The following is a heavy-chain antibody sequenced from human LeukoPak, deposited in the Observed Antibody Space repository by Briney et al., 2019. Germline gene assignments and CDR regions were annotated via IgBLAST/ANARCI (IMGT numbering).Heavy chain of an antibody. V-gene: IGHV1-2*02. J-gene: IGHJ4*02. Sequence: ASVKVSCKASGYIFTGYYMHWVRQAPGQGLEWMGWINPNSGGTNYAQKFQGRVTMTRDTSISTAYMELSRLRSDDTAVYYCARDRHQLLPGEDYWGQGTLVTVSS. CDR3: ARDRHQLLPGEDY. CDR2: INPNSGGT. D-gene: IGHD2-2*01. CDR1: GYIFTGYY.